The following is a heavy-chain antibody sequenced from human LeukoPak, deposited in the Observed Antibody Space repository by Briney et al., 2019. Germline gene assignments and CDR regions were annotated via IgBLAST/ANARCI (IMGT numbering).Heavy chain of an antibody. CDR1: GGSISSYY. Sequence: SETLSLTCTVSGGSISSYYWSWIRQPPGKGLEWIGYIYYSGSTNYNPSLKSRVTISVDTSKNQFSLKLSSVTAADTAVYYCAKDMDVGGYGSGSYFDYWGQGTLVTVSS. CDR2: IYYSGST. J-gene: IGHJ4*02. D-gene: IGHD3-10*01. CDR3: AKDMDVGGYGSGSYFDY. V-gene: IGHV4-59*01.